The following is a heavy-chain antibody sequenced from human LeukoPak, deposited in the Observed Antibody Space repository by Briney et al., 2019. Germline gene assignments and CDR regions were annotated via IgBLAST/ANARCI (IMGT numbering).Heavy chain of an antibody. Sequence: GGSLRLSCAASGFTFSSYAMYWVRQAPGKGLEWVSAIGGSGGSTYYADSVKGRFTISRDNSKNTLYLQMNSLRAEDTAVYYCARDVVAATQTFSYGMDVWGQGTTVTVSS. D-gene: IGHD2-15*01. V-gene: IGHV3-23*01. CDR1: GFTFSSYA. CDR3: ARDVVAATQTFSYGMDV. J-gene: IGHJ6*02. CDR2: IGGSGGST.